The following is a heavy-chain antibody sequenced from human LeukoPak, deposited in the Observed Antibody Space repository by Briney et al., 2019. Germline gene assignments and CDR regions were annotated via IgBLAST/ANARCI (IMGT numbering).Heavy chain of an antibody. D-gene: IGHD3-10*01. CDR3: AKEIRTYGSGSRWFDP. CDR2: IRYDGSNK. V-gene: IGHV3-30*02. J-gene: IGHJ5*02. CDR1: GFTFSSYG. Sequence: GGSLRLSCAASGFTFSSYGMHWVRQAPGKGLEWVAFIRYDGSNKYYADSVKGRFTISRDNSKNTLYLQMNSLRAEDTAVYYCAKEIRTYGSGSRWFDPWGQGTLVTVSS.